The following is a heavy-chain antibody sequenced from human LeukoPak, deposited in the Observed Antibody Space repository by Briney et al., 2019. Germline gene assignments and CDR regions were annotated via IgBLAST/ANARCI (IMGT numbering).Heavy chain of an antibody. J-gene: IGHJ6*03. V-gene: IGHV4-59*01. CDR2: IYYSGST. D-gene: IGHD3-10*01. Sequence: SETLSLTCTVSGGSISSYYWSWIRQPPGKGLEWIGYIYYSGSTNYNPSLKSRVTISVDTSKNQFSLKLSSVTAADTAVYYCVRVVRGVIPYYYYYMDVWGKGTTVTISS. CDR3: VRVVRGVIPYYYYYMDV. CDR1: GGSISSYY.